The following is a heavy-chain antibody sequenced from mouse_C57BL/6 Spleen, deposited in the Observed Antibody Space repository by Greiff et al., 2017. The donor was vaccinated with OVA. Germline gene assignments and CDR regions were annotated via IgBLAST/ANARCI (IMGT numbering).Heavy chain of an antibody. V-gene: IGHV1-82*01. CDR1: GYAFSSSW. D-gene: IGHD1-1*01. Sequence: VQLKQSGPELVKPGASVKISCKASGYAFSSSWMNWVKQRPGKGLEWIGRIYPGDGDINYNGKFKGRATLTADKSSSTAYMQLSSLTSEDSAVYFCASSYYFDDWGQGPTLTVSS. J-gene: IGHJ2*01. CDR3: ASSYYFDD. CDR2: IYPGDGDI.